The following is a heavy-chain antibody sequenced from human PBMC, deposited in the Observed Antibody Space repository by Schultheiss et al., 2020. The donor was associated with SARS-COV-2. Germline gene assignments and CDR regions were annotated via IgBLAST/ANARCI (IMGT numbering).Heavy chain of an antibody. D-gene: IGHD6-13*01. V-gene: IGHV4-59*01. Sequence: SETLSLTCTVSGGSISSYYWSWIRQPPGKGLEWVAYIYYSGSTNYNPSLKSRVTISVDTSKNQFSLKLSSVTAADTAVYYCARGRSGEQLGPWGQGTLVTVSS. CDR2: IYYSGST. CDR1: GGSISSYY. CDR3: ARGRSGEQLGP. J-gene: IGHJ5*02.